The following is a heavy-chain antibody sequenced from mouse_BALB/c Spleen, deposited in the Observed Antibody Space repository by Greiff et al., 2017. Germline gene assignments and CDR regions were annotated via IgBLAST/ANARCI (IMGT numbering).Heavy chain of an antibody. V-gene: IGHV5-6-3*01. J-gene: IGHJ4*01. CDR2: INSNGGST. CDR1: GFTFSSYG. D-gene: IGHD1-3*01. Sequence: EVMLVESGGGLVQPGGSLKLSCAASGFTFSSYGLSWVRQTPDKRLELVATINSNGGSTYYPDSVKGRFTISRDNAKNTLYLQMSSLKSEDTAMYYCARITDYAMDYWGQGTSVTGSS. CDR3: ARITDYAMDY.